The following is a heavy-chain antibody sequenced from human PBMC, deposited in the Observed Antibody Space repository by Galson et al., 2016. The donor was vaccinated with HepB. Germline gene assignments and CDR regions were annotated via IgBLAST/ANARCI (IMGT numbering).Heavy chain of an antibody. D-gene: IGHD1-1*01. CDR1: GFSFATHW. CDR2: IYAGDSET. CDR3: ARQRLNYGMDV. V-gene: IGHV5-51*01. Sequence: QSGAEVKKPGESLKISCKTSGFSFATHWIAWVRQMPGKGLEWMGIIYAGDSETRYSPPFQGQFTISGDKSPAVAYLQWNSLKASDSAMYYCARQRLNYGMDVWGQGTTVTVSS. J-gene: IGHJ6*02.